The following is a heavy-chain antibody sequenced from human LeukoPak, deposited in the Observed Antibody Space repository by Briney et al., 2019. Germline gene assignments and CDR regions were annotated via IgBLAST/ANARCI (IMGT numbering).Heavy chain of an antibody. V-gene: IGHV3-30*03. CDR1: GFTFSSYG. D-gene: IGHD3-3*01. CDR3: ARGITIFGVVIGH. CDR2: ISYDGSNK. J-gene: IGHJ4*02. Sequence: PGRSLRLSCAASGFTFSSYGMHWVRQAPGKGLEWVAVISYDGSNKYYADSVKGRFTISRDNAKNSLYLQMNSLRAEDTAVYYCARGITIFGVVIGHWGQGTLVTVST.